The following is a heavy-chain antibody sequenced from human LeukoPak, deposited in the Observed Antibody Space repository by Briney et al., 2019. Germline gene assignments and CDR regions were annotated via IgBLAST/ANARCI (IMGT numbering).Heavy chain of an antibody. CDR1: GGTFSSYA. D-gene: IGHD2-15*01. J-gene: IGHJ6*03. V-gene: IGHV1-69*06. CDR3: AREGQSRVVLDYYYYMDV. Sequence: SVKVSCEASGGTFSSYAISWVRQAPGQGLEWMGGIIPIFGTVNYAQKFQGRVTITADKSTSTAYMELSSLRSEDTAVYYCAREGQSRVVLDYYYYMDVWGKGTTVTVSS. CDR2: IIPIFGTV.